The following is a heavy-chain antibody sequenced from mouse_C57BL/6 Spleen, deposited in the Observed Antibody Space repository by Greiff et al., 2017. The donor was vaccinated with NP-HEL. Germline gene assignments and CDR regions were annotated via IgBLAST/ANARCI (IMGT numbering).Heavy chain of an antibody. CDR2: IDPNSGGT. Sequence: VQLQESGAELVKPGASVKLSCKASGYTFTSYWMHWVKQRPGRGLEWIGRIDPNSGGTKYNEKFKSKATLTVDKPSSTAYMQLSSLTSEDSAVYYCARSGGLLLRPEAMDYWGQGTSVTVSS. CDR1: GYTFTSYW. J-gene: IGHJ4*01. V-gene: IGHV1-72*01. D-gene: IGHD1-1*01. CDR3: ARSGGLLLRPEAMDY.